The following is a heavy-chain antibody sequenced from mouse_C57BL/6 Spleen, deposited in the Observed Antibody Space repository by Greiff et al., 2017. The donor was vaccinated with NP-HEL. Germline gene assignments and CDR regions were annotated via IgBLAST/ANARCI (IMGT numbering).Heavy chain of an antibody. J-gene: IGHJ2*01. V-gene: IGHV1-80*01. CDR3: ARGGSNYPFDY. CDR2: IYPGDGDT. Sequence: QVQLQQSGAVLVKPGASVKISCKASGYAFSSYWMNWVKQRPGKGLEWIGQIYPGDGDTNYNGKFKGKATLTADKSSSTAYMQLSSLTSEDSAVYFCARGGSNYPFDYWGQGTTLTVSS. D-gene: IGHD2-5*01. CDR1: GYAFSSYW.